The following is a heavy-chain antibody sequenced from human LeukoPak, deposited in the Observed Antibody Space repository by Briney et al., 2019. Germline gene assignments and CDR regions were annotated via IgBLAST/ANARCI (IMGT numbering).Heavy chain of an antibody. CDR1: GGSISSSNW. CDR2: IYHSGST. CDR3: ASLSGSFDAFDI. D-gene: IGHD1-26*01. J-gene: IGHJ3*02. V-gene: IGHV4-4*02. Sequence: PSETLSLTCAVSGGSISSSNWWSWVRQPPGKGLEWIGEIYHSGSTNYNPSLESRVTISVDKSKNQFSLKLSSVTAADTAVYYCASLSGSFDAFDIWGQGTMVTVSS.